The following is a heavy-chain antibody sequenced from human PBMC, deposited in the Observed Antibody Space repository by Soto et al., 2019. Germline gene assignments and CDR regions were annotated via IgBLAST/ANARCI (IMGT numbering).Heavy chain of an antibody. CDR3: ARGNPGYGDFGD. J-gene: IGHJ4*02. D-gene: IGHD4-17*01. Sequence: QVQLVQSGAEVKKPGASVKVSCKASGYTFTGYYMHWVRQAPGQGLEWMGWINPNSGDTNYAQKFQGRVTMTRDTSISTAYLELRRLRSDDTAVYYCARGNPGYGDFGDWGQGTLVTVSS. CDR1: GYTFTGYY. CDR2: INPNSGDT. V-gene: IGHV1-2*02.